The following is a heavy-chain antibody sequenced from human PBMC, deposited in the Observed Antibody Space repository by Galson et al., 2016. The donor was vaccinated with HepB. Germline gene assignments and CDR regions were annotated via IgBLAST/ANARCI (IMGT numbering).Heavy chain of an antibody. CDR2: ISAYNGNT. Sequence: SVKVSCKAFDYTFTSYGISWMRQAPGQGLEWMGWISAYNGNTNYAQKVQGRVTMTTDTSTSTAYMELRSLRADDTAVYYCARERTMFGVLDYWGQGTLVTVST. CDR3: ARERTMFGVLDY. V-gene: IGHV1-18*01. J-gene: IGHJ4*02. CDR1: DYTFTSYG. D-gene: IGHD3-3*02.